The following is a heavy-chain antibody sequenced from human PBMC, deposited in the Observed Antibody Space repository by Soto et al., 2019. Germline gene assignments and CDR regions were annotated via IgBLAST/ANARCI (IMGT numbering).Heavy chain of an antibody. CDR2: ISGSGGST. J-gene: IGHJ4*02. V-gene: IGHV3-23*01. Sequence: GGSLSLSCAASGFTLRSYAMSWVRQAPGKGLEWVSAISGSGGSTYYADSVKGRFTISRDNSKNTLYLQMNSLRAEDTAVYYCAKDSSSWPHYFDYWGQGTLVTVSS. CDR1: GFTLRSYA. D-gene: IGHD6-13*01. CDR3: AKDSSSWPHYFDY.